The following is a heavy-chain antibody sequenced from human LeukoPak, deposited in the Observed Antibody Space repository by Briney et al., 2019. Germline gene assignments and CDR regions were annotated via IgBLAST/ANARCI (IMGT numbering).Heavy chain of an antibody. V-gene: IGHV3-23*01. CDR3: AKDFSVSSWFRMDV. J-gene: IGHJ6*02. CDR2: ISGGGGST. Sequence: PGGSLRLSCAASGFTFSSYAMSWVRQAPGKGLEWVSAISGGGGSTYYADSAKGRFTISRDNSKNTLYLQMNSLRAEDTAVYYCAKDFSVSSWFRMDVWGQGTTVTVSS. D-gene: IGHD6-13*01. CDR1: GFTFSSYA.